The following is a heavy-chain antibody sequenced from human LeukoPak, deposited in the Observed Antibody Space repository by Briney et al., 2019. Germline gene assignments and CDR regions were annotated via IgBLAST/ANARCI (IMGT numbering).Heavy chain of an antibody. J-gene: IGHJ4*02. Sequence: GASVKVSCKASGYTFTNYYIHWVRQAPGQGLECMGIINPSGGSTSYAQKFQGRVTMTRDMSTSTIYMELSSLKSDDTAVYYCARCLGDVDTAMVGLDYWGQGTLVTVSS. CDR3: ARCLGDVDTAMVGLDY. V-gene: IGHV1-46*01. CDR1: GYTFTNYY. CDR2: INPSGGST. D-gene: IGHD5-18*01.